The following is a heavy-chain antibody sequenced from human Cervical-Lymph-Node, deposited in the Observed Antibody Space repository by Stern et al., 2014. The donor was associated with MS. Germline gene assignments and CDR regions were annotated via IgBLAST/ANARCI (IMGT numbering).Heavy chain of an antibody. CDR1: GGSVSSSSHY. CDR3: ARALPQSSGIGVSYYFDY. Sequence: QMQLVQSGPGLVKPSETLSLTCTVSGGSVSSSSHYWAWIRQPPGKWLEWLGGIYFAGNTYYSPSLRRRVPLSGDTSKNQVSLNLISVTAADTAVYYCARALPQSSGIGVSYYFDYWGQGALVTVSS. CDR2: IYFAGNT. D-gene: IGHD6-19*01. J-gene: IGHJ4*02. V-gene: IGHV4-39*01.